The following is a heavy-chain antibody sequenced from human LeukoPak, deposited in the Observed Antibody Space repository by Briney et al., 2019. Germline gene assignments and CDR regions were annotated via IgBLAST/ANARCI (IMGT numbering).Heavy chain of an antibody. CDR3: ARDRAAELNWFDP. CDR1: GFTFDDYA. D-gene: IGHD1-26*01. CDR2: ISWNSGSI. J-gene: IGHJ5*02. Sequence: PGGSLRLSCAASGFTFDDYAMHWVRQAPGKGLEWVSGISWNSGSIGYADSVKGRFTISRDNAKNSLYLQMNSLRAEDTAVYYCARDRAAELNWFDPWGQGTLVTVSS. V-gene: IGHV3-9*01.